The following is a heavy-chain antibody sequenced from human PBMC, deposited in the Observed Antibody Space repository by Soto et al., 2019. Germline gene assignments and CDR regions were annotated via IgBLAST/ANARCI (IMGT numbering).Heavy chain of an antibody. Sequence: QITLKESGPTQVKPTQTLTLTCTFSGFSLITGGVRVAWIRQPPGKALEWFALISGDEEKRYSPSLSSRLTITKHTTKTQVVFTMTNMDPVDTATYYCSQRRGMIMDVWGQGTPVTVSS. V-gene: IGHV2-5*02. CDR3: SQRRGMIMDV. CDR2: ISGDEEK. J-gene: IGHJ6*02. CDR1: GFSLITGGVR. D-gene: IGHD3-16*01.